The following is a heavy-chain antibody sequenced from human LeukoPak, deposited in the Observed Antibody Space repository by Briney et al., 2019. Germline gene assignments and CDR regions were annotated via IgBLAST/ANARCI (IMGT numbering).Heavy chain of an antibody. CDR3: AKDRFHHYDSSAIRMGAFDI. Sequence: PGGSLRLSCAASGFTFSGFAMHWVRQAPGKGLEWVALISYNGNYEDYAQSVKGRFTISRDNSKNTLYLQMNSLRAEDTAVYYCAKDRFHHYDSSAIRMGAFDIWGQGTMVTVSS. CDR1: GFTFSGFA. CDR2: ISYNGNYE. D-gene: IGHD3-22*01. J-gene: IGHJ3*02. V-gene: IGHV3-30*04.